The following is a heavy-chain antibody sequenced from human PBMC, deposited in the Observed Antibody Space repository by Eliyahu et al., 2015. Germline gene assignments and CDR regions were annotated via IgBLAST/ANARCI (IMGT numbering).Heavy chain of an antibody. CDR1: GFAFSMYA. D-gene: IGHD4-17*01. J-gene: IGHJ2*01. CDR2: INKNSANT. CDR3: AREDGDFYRHFDL. Sequence: EVQLLESGGGLVQPGESLXLSCAASGFAFSMYAMSWVRQVPGRGLEWVSIINKNSANTHYSDSVKGRFTTSRDNSRNTLFLQMNSLRVEDTAIYYCAREDGDFYRHFDLWGHGTLVIVSS. V-gene: IGHV3-23*01.